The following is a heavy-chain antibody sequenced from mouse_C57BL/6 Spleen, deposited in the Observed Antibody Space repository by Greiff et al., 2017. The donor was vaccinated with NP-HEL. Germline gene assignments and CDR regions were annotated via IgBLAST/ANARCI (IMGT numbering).Heavy chain of an antibody. CDR3: ARSFIYDGYYGYFDV. CDR1: GYTFTDYY. J-gene: IGHJ1*03. D-gene: IGHD2-3*01. V-gene: IGHV1-26*01. CDR2: INPNNGGT. Sequence: EVKLQQSGPELVKPGASVKISCKASGYTFTDYYMNWVKQSHGKSLEWIGDINPNNGGTSYNQKFKGKATLTVDKSSSTAYMELRSLTSEDSAVYYCARSFIYDGYYGYFDVWGTGTTVTVSS.